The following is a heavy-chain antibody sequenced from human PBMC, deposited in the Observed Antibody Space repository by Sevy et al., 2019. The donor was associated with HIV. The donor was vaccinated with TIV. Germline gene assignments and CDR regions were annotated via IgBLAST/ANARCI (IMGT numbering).Heavy chain of an antibody. J-gene: IGHJ4*02. CDR2: ISDTGTST. CDR3: AKYAGDFPHFDY. CDR1: GFTFRTFA. V-gene: IGHV3-23*01. Sequence: GGSLRLSCAASGFTFRTFAMSWVRQDPGKGLQWVSSISDTGTSTYYADSVEGRFTISRDNSKKTLYLQMNSLRAEDTALYYCAKYAGDFPHFDYWGQGTLVTVSS. D-gene: IGHD7-27*01.